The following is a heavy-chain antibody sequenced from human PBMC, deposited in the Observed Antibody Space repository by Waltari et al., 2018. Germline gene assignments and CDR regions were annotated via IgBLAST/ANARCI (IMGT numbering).Heavy chain of an antibody. D-gene: IGHD6-19*01. J-gene: IGHJ4*02. CDR3: AREGIAVAGTGIDY. V-gene: IGHV4-34*01. CDR2: INHSGST. Sequence: QVQLQQWGAGLLKPSATLSLTCAVYGGSFSGYYWRWIRQPPGKGLEWIGEINHSGSTNYNPSLKSRVTISVDTSKNQFSLKLSSVTAADTAVYYCAREGIAVAGTGIDYWGQGTLVTVSS. CDR1: GGSFSGYY.